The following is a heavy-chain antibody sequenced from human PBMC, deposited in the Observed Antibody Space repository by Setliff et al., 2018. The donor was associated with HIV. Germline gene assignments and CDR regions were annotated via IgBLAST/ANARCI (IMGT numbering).Heavy chain of an antibody. CDR2: IYPGDSDV. CDR1: GYSFTTYW. Sequence: GESLKISCKGSGYSFTTYWIGWVRQMPGKGLEWMGIIYPGDSDVRYGPSFQGQVTISADNSISTAYLEWSSLKASDTAMYYCARLPYYYYGMDVWGQGTTVTVSS. J-gene: IGHJ6*02. V-gene: IGHV5-51*01. CDR3: ARLPYYYYGMDV.